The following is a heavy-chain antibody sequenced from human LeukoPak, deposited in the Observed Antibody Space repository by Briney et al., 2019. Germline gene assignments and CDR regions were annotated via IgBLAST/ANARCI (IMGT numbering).Heavy chain of an antibody. CDR1: GFTLSSNF. CDR2: IHTGGRT. Sequence: GGSLRLSCAAPGFTLSSNFMTWVRQAPGKGLEWVSVIHTGGRTYYVDSVKGRFTISRDDSKNTFYLHMNSLRAEDAAVYYCAVRVTKGSWSAFDIWGQGTKVTVSS. J-gene: IGHJ3*02. V-gene: IGHV3-66*01. D-gene: IGHD4-17*01. CDR3: AVRVTKGSWSAFDI.